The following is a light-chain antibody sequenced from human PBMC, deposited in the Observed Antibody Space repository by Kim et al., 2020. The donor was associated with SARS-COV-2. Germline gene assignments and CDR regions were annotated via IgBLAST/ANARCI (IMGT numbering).Light chain of an antibody. CDR3: RSRDNSDDHVV. V-gene: IGLV3-19*01. CDR1: SLETYY. J-gene: IGLJ2*01. CDR2: GKS. Sequence: VGQTVTITCQRDSLETYYATGYQQRPGQAPIVVIYGKSMRPSGIPDRFSGCSSGNTASFTVAGTQAVDVAHYACRSRDNSDDHVVLGGGVKLIV.